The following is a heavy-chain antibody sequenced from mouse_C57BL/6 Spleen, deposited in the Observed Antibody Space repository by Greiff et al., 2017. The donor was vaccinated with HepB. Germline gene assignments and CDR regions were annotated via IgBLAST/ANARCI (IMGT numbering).Heavy chain of an antibody. J-gene: IGHJ4*01. CDR1: GYTFTSYW. CDR3: SKTGLRRTMDH. CDR2: IYPGSGST. V-gene: IGHV1-55*01. D-gene: IGHD2-4*01. Sequence: VQLQQSGAELVKPGASVKMSCKASGYTFTSYWITWVKQRPGQGLEWIGDIYPGSGSTNYNEKFKSKATLTVDKSSSTAYMQLSSLTSEDSAVYCCSKTGLRRTMDHWGQGTSVTVSS.